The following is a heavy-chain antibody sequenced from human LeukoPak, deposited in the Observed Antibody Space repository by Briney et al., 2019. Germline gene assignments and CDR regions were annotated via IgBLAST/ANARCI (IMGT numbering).Heavy chain of an antibody. D-gene: IGHD3-3*01. CDR3: ARVKYYDFWSGALGV. CDR2: INHSGST. J-gene: IGHJ6*04. V-gene: IGHV4-34*01. Sequence: SETLSLTCAVYGGSFSGYYWSWIRQPPGKGLEWIGEINHSGSTNYNPSLKSRVTISVDMSKNQFSLKLSSVTAADTAVYYCARVKYYDFWSGALGVWGKGTTVTVSS. CDR1: GGSFSGYY.